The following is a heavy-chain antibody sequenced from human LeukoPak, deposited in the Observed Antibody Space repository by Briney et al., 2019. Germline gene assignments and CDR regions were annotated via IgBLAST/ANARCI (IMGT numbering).Heavy chain of an antibody. CDR2: ISYDGSNK. D-gene: IGHD3-9*01. CDR1: GFTFSSYA. Sequence: PGGSLRLSCAASGFTFSSYAMHWVRQAPGKGLEWVAVISYDGSNKYCADSVKGRFTISRDNSKNTLYLQMNSLRAEDTAVYYCAKGASRYDTLTGYSKGEYFQHWGQGTLVIVSS. J-gene: IGHJ1*01. V-gene: IGHV3-30*04. CDR3: AKGASRYDTLTGYSKGEYFQH.